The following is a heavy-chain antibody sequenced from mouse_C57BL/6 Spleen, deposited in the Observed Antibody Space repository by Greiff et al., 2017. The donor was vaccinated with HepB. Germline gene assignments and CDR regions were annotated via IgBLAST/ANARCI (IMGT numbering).Heavy chain of an antibody. CDR3: ASKNWDEAWFAY. J-gene: IGHJ3*01. CDR1: GFNIKDYY. D-gene: IGHD4-1*01. CDR2: IDPEDGET. Sequence: VQLKQSGAELVKPGASVKLSCTASGFNIKDYYMHWVKQRTEQGLEWIGRIDPEDGETKYAPKFQGKATITADTSSNTAYLQLSSLTSEDTAVYYWASKNWDEAWFAYWGQGTLVTVSA. V-gene: IGHV14-2*01.